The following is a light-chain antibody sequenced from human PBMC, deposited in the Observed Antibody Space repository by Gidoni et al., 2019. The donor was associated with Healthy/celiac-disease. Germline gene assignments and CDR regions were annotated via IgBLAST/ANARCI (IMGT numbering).Light chain of an antibody. CDR2: GNS. CDR3: QSYDSSLSGYVV. V-gene: IGLV1-40*01. Sequence: QSVLTQPPSVSGPPGQRVTIPCTGSSSNIGAGYDVHWYQQLPGTAPKLLIYGNSNRPSGVPDRFSGSKSGTSASLAITGLQAEDEADYYCQSYDSSLSGYVVFGGGTKLTVL. J-gene: IGLJ2*01. CDR1: SSNIGAGYD.